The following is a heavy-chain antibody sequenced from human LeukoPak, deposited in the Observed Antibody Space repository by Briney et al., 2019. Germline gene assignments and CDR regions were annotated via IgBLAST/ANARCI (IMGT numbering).Heavy chain of an antibody. Sequence: GGSLRLSCAASGFTFSSYGMSWVRQAPGKGLEWVSAISGSGGSTYYADSVKDRFTISRDNSKNTLYLQMNSLRAEDTAVYYCAKDRSYYYGSGGYSGWYFDLWGRGTLVTVSS. V-gene: IGHV3-23*01. D-gene: IGHD3-10*01. CDR2: ISGSGGST. J-gene: IGHJ2*01. CDR3: AKDRSYYYGSGGYSGWYFDL. CDR1: GFTFSSYG.